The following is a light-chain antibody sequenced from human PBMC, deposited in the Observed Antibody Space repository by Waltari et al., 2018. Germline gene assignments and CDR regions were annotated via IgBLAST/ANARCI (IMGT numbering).Light chain of an antibody. Sequence: QSALTQPASVSGSPGQSITISFTESSSDVGGYNYVSWYQHHPGKAPKLMTYHVSERPSGVSNRFSGSKSGNTASLTISGLQAEDEADYYCISYTTSNTWVFGGGTKLTVL. J-gene: IGLJ3*02. CDR2: HVS. CDR1: SSDVGGYNY. V-gene: IGLV2-14*03. CDR3: ISYTTSNTWV.